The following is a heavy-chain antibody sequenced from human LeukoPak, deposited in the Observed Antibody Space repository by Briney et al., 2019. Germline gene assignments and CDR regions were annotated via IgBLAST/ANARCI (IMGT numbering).Heavy chain of an antibody. V-gene: IGHV1-69*01. CDR1: GGTFSSYA. J-gene: IGHJ4*02. CDR3: ASNSRYYYDGSQPFDY. Sequence: GSSVKVSCKASGGTFSSYAISWVRQAPGQGLEWMGGIIPIFGTANYAQKFQGRVTITADESTSTAYMELSSLRSEDTAVYYCASNSRYYYDGSQPFDYWGQGTLVTVSS. CDR2: IIPIFGTA. D-gene: IGHD3-22*01.